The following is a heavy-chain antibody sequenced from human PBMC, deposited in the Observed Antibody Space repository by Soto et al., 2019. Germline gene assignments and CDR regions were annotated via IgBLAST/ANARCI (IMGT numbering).Heavy chain of an antibody. J-gene: IGHJ6*03. V-gene: IGHV4-59*08. CDR2: IYYSGST. Sequence: QVQLQESGPGLVKPSETLSLTCTVSGGSISSYYWSWIRQPPGKGLEWIGYIYYSGSTNYNPSRKSRVTLSVDTSKNQFSLKLSSVTAADTAVYYCASSDNWNPDYYMDVWGKGTTVTVSS. D-gene: IGHD1-20*01. CDR3: ASSDNWNPDYYMDV. CDR1: GGSISSYY.